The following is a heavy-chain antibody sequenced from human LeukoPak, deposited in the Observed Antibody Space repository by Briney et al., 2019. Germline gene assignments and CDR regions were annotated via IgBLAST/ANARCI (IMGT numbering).Heavy chain of an antibody. CDR2: IKQDGSEK. D-gene: IGHD3-16*01. Sequence: GGSLRLSCAVSGFTFSSYWMNWVRQAPGKGLEWVANIKQDGSEKNYVDSVKGRFTISRDNAKNSLYLQMNSLTAEDTAVYYCARDRLVDVPLDRIYWGQGTLVTVSS. V-gene: IGHV3-7*01. CDR1: GFTFSSYW. CDR3: ARDRLVDVPLDRIY. J-gene: IGHJ4*02.